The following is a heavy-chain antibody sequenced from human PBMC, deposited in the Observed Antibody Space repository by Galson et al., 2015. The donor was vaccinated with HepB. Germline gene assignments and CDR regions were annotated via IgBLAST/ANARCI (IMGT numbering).Heavy chain of an antibody. CDR1: GFTFSSYA. J-gene: IGHJ4*02. CDR3: ARGGAYYYDSSGYYFDY. CDR2: ISYDGSNK. Sequence: SLRLSCAASGFTFSSYAMHWVRQAPGKGLEWVAVISYDGSNKYYADSVKGRFTISRDNSKNTLYLQMNSLRAEDTAVYYCARGGAYYYDSSGYYFDYWGQGTLVTVSS. D-gene: IGHD3-22*01. V-gene: IGHV3-30*04.